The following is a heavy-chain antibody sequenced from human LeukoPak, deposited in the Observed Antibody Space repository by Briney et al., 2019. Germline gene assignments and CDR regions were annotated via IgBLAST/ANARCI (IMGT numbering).Heavy chain of an antibody. Sequence: SSETLSLTCAVSGDSFSSHYWTWIRQPPGRGLEWIGYISYIGTTNYNPSLKSRVTISIDTSKNQSSLKLSSVTTADTAVYYCARDLVTVTKGFDIWGLGTMVSVSS. CDR2: ISYIGTT. J-gene: IGHJ3*02. D-gene: IGHD4-17*01. CDR3: ARDLVTVTKGFDI. CDR1: GDSFSSHY. V-gene: IGHV4-59*11.